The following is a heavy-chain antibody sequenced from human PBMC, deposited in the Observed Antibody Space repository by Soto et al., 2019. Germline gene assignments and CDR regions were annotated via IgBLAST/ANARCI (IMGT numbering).Heavy chain of an antibody. CDR1: GGSISSSNNYY. D-gene: IGHD2-2*02. CDR3: VRLDCPTTHCYIVGRGFDP. Sequence: SETLSLTCSVSGGSISSSNNYYWGWVRQPPGKGLEWIGNIYHSGDTFYNPSLKSQIIISVDTSKNKFSLNLNSVTAADTAVYFCVRLDCPTTHCYIVGRGFDPWGQGTLVTVS. J-gene: IGHJ5*02. V-gene: IGHV4-39*01. CDR2: IYHSGDT.